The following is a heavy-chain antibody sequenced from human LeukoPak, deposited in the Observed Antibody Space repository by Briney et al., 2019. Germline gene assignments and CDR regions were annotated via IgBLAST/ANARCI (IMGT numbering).Heavy chain of an antibody. D-gene: IGHD3-3*01. Sequence: PSETLSLTCTVSGGSISSSSYYWGWIRQPPGKGLEWVANIKQDGSEKYYVDSVKGRFTISRDNAKNSLYLQMNSLRAEDTAVYYCARANYDFWSGYELMVFDYWGQGTLVTVSS. CDR2: IKQDGSEK. V-gene: IGHV3-7*03. CDR1: GGSISSSSYY. J-gene: IGHJ4*02. CDR3: ARANYDFWSGYELMVFDY.